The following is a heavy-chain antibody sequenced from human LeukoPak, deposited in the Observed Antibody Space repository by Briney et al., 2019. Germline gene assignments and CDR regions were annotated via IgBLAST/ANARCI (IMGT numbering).Heavy chain of an antibody. CDR3: ARAAYYDMLTGYRHLDDAFDI. J-gene: IGHJ3*02. D-gene: IGHD3-9*01. Sequence: GGSLRLSCAASGFTFSSYSMNWVRQAPGKGLEWVSSISSSSSYIYYADSVKGRFTISRDNAKNSLHLQMRSLRAEDTAVYYCARAAYYDMLTGYRHLDDAFDIWGQGTMVTVSS. CDR1: GFTFSSYS. V-gene: IGHV3-21*01. CDR2: ISSSSSYI.